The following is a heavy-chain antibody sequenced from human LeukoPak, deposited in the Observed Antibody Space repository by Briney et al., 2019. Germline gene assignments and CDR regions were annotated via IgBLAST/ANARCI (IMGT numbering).Heavy chain of an antibody. D-gene: IGHD3-3*01. CDR2: ISWNSGSI. V-gene: IGHV3-9*01. CDR3: AKDRKYDFWSGYLDY. J-gene: IGHJ4*02. Sequence: GGSLRLSCAASGFTFDDYAMHWVRQAPGKGLEWVSGISWNSGSIGYADSVKGRFTISRDNAKNSLHLQMNSLRAEDTALYYCAKDRKYDFWSGYLDYWGQGTLVTVSS. CDR1: GFTFDDYA.